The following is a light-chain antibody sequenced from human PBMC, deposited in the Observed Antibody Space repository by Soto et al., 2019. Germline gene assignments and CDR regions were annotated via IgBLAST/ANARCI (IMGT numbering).Light chain of an antibody. J-gene: IGKJ1*01. CDR2: GAS. Sequence: EIVLTQSPGTLSLSPGERATLSCRASQSVSNNYLAWYQQKPGQAPRLLIYGASNRATGIPDRFSGSGSGTDFILTINRLEPEDFALYYCQQYGDLPWTFGQGTKV. CDR1: QSVSNNY. CDR3: QQYGDLPWT. V-gene: IGKV3-20*01.